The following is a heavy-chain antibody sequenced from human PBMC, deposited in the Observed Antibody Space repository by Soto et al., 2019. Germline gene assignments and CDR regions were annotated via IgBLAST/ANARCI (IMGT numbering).Heavy chain of an antibody. V-gene: IGHV3-74*01. D-gene: IGHD6-19*01. J-gene: IGHJ1*01. Sequence: GGSLRLSCAASGFTFSSYWMHWVRQAPGKGLVWVSRINSGGRSTIYADSVKGRFTMSRDNAKNTLYLQMNSLRAEDTAVYYCAKPSGQWLAGSEYFQHWGQGTLVTVSS. CDR3: AKPSGQWLAGSEYFQH. CDR2: INSGGRST. CDR1: GFTFSSYW.